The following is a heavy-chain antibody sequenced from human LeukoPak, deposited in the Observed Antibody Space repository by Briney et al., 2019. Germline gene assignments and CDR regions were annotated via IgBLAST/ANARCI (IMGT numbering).Heavy chain of an antibody. Sequence: EASVKVSCKASGYTFTSYAMHWVRQAPGQRLEWMGWINAGNGNTKYSQKFQGRVTVTRDTSTSTVHMELSGLRSEDTAVYYCARDQEAFDYWGQGTLVTVSS. J-gene: IGHJ4*02. CDR1: GYTFTSYA. CDR2: INAGNGNT. V-gene: IGHV1-3*01. CDR3: ARDQEAFDY.